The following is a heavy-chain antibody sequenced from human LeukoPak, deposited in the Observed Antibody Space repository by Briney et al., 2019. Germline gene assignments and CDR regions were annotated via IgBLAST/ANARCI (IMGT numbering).Heavy chain of an antibody. CDR2: IYDSGTT. D-gene: IGHD6-19*01. Sequence: GGSLRLSCTASGFTFSNYMSWVRQAPGKGLEWVSVIYDSGTTYYADSVKGRFLIFRDTSKNTVDLQMNSLRVEDTAVYYCAGRRSSGWYAYWGQGTLVTVSS. V-gene: IGHV3-53*01. J-gene: IGHJ4*02. CDR1: GFTFSNY. CDR3: AGRRSSGWYAY.